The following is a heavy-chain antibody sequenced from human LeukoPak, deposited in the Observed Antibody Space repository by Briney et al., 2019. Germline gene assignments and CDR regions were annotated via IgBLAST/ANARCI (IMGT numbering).Heavy chain of an antibody. D-gene: IGHD6-13*01. CDR3: AASIAVAGRLGTFDI. CDR2: IYYSGTT. J-gene: IGHJ3*02. CDR1: GGSIGSYY. Sequence: SETLSLTCTVSGGSIGSYYWSWIRQPPGKGLEWIGYIYYSGTTNYNPSLKSRVTISVDTSKNQFSLKLNSVTAADTAVYYCAASIAVAGRLGTFDIWGQGTMVTVSS. V-gene: IGHV4-59*01.